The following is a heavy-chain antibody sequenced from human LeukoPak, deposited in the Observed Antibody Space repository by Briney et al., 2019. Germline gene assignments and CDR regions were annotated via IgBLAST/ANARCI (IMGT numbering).Heavy chain of an antibody. D-gene: IGHD1-26*01. CDR1: GGSIRSYY. J-gene: IGHJ3*02. CDR2: IYYSGNT. CDR3: ARGGWRAAGGQVGPVDAFDI. V-gene: IGHV4-59*01. Sequence: SETLSLTCSVSGGSIRSYYWSWIRQPPGKGLEWIGYIYYSGNTNYNPSLKSRVTIPVDTSKNQFSLKLNSVTAADTAVYYCARGGWRAAGGQVGPVDAFDIWGQGTMVTVSS.